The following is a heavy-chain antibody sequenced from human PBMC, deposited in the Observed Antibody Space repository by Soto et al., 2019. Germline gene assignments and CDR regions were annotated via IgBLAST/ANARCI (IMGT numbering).Heavy chain of an antibody. D-gene: IGHD4-4*01. J-gene: IGHJ6*02. CDR3: AREIKTTAIKYYYYGMDV. Sequence: GGSLRLSCAACGFTFSSYWMNWGRQAPGKGLEWVANIKQDGSEKYYVDSVKGRFTISRDNAKNSLYLQMNSLRAEDTAVYYCAREIKTTAIKYYYYGMDVWGQGTTVTVSS. CDR1: GFTFSSYW. CDR2: IKQDGSEK. V-gene: IGHV3-7*01.